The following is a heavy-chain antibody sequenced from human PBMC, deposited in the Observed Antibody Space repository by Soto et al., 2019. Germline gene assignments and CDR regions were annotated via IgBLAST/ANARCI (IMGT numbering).Heavy chain of an antibody. CDR2: IYYSGST. CDR1: GGSISSSSYY. V-gene: IGHV4-39*01. J-gene: IGHJ6*03. Sequence: SETLSLTCTVSGGSISSSSYYWGRIRQPPGKGLEWIGSIYYSGSTYYNPSLKSRVTISVDTFKNQFSLKLSSVTAVDTAVYYCVRDYYYYYMDVWGKGTTVKVSS. CDR3: VRDYYYYYMDV.